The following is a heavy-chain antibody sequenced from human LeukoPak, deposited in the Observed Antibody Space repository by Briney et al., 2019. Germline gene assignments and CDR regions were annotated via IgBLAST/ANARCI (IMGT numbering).Heavy chain of an antibody. Sequence: GGSLRLSCAASGFTFSSYEMNWVRQAPGKGLEWVSYISSSGSTIYYADSVKGRFTISRDNAKNSLYLQMNSLRAEDTAVYYCARDDYHDRSGYRPDLFDYWGQGSLVTVSS. V-gene: IGHV3-48*03. CDR3: ARDDYHDRSGYRPDLFDY. CDR1: GFTFSSYE. D-gene: IGHD3-22*01. J-gene: IGHJ4*02. CDR2: ISSSGSTI.